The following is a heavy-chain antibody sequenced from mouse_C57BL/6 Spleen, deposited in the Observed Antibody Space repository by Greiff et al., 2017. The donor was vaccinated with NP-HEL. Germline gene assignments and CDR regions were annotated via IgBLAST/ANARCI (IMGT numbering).Heavy chain of an antibody. CDR3: ARSPSIYYDYDAWFAY. CDR1: GFNIKNTY. CDR2: IDPANGNT. Sequence: EVKLVESVAELVRPGASVKLSCTASGFNIKNTYMHWVKQRPEQGLEWIGRIDPANGNTKYAPKFQGKATITADTSSNTAYLQLSSLTSEDTAIYYCARSPSIYYDYDAWFAYWGQGTLVTVSA. J-gene: IGHJ3*01. V-gene: IGHV14-3*01. D-gene: IGHD2-4*01.